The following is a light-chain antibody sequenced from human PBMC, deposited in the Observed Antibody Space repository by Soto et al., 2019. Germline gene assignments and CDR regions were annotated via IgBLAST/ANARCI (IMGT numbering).Light chain of an antibody. CDR3: SSYTRSNSWV. J-gene: IGLJ3*02. Sequence: QSALTQPASVSGSPGQSITISCTGTSSDVGGYNYVSWYQQHPGKAPKLMIYEVTNRPSGVSTRFSGSKSGNTASLTISGLQAEDEADYYCSSYTRSNSWVFGGGTQLTVL. CDR2: EVT. CDR1: SSDVGGYNY. V-gene: IGLV2-14*01.